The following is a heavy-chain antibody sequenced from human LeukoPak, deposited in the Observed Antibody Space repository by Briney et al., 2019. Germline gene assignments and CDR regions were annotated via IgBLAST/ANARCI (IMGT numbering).Heavy chain of an antibody. D-gene: IGHD2-2*02. CDR2: INPSGGST. Sequence: GASVKVSCKASGYTFTSYYMHWVRQAPGQGLEWMGIINPSGGSTSYAQKFQGRVTMTRDTSTSTVYMELSSLRSEDTAVYYCARGLEGYCSSTSCYNYYYGMDVWGQGTTVTVSS. V-gene: IGHV1-46*01. CDR3: ARGLEGYCSSTSCYNYYYGMDV. J-gene: IGHJ6*02. CDR1: GYTFTSYY.